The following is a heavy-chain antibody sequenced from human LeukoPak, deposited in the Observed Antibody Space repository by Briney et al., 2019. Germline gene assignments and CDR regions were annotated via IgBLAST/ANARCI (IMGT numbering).Heavy chain of an antibody. Sequence: GGSLRLSCTAPGFTFSNYALGWVRQAPGKGLEWVSLISGSGGGTYFADSVKGRFTISRDNSKNTLYLQMDGLRAEDTAIYYCAPDLRGSAWSLDDWGQGTLVTVSS. J-gene: IGHJ4*02. CDR3: APDLRGSAWSLDD. CDR1: GFTFSNYA. V-gene: IGHV3-23*01. D-gene: IGHD6-13*01. CDR2: ISGSGGGT.